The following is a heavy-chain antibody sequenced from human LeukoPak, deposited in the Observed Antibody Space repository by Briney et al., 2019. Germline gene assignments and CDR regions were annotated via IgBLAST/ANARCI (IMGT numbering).Heavy chain of an antibody. J-gene: IGHJ4*02. CDR2: IDGSGVKT. CDR1: GFTFSTSA. CDR3: AKGVSGPQYYFHY. Sequence: GESLRLSCAVSGFTFSTSAMRWVRQAPGKGLEWVSSIDGSGVKTYYADSVKGRFTISRDNSKNTLYLQMNSLRAEDTAVYYCAKGVSGPQYYFHYWGQGTLVTVSS. V-gene: IGHV3-23*01. D-gene: IGHD4-11*01.